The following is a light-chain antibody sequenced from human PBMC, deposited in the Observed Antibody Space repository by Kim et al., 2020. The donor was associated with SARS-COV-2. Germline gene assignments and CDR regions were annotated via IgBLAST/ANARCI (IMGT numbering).Light chain of an antibody. CDR2: AAS. J-gene: IGKJ2*01. CDR1: QSISSY. Sequence: DIQMTQSPSSLSASVGDRVTITCRASQSISSYLNWYQQKPGKAPKLLIYAASSLQSGVPSRFSGSGSGTDFTLTISSLHPDDFATYYCQQSYSTPHTFGQGTKLEI. CDR3: QQSYSTPHT. V-gene: IGKV1-39*01.